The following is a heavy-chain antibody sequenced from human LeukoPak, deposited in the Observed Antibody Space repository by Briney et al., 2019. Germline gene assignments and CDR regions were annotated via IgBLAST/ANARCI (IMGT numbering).Heavy chain of an antibody. Sequence: SETLSPTCTVSGGSISSYYWSWIRQPAGKGLEWIGRVYTSGSTNYNPSLKSRVTISVDTSKNQFSLKLSSVTAADTAVYYCARTRDYYSPAFDIWGQGTVVTVSS. CDR3: ARTRDYYSPAFDI. CDR1: GGSISSYY. J-gene: IGHJ3*02. V-gene: IGHV4-4*07. CDR2: VYTSGST. D-gene: IGHD3-3*01.